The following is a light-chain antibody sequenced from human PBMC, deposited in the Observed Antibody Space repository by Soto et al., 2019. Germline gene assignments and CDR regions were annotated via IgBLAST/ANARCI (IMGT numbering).Light chain of an antibody. CDR3: MQALQTPRT. J-gene: IGKJ1*01. Sequence: DIVMTQSPLSLSVTPGEPASISCRSSQSLLFRNGYHYLDWYLQKPGQSPQLLISLGSNRASGVSDRFSGSGSGTDFTLKISRAEAEDVGVYFCMQALQTPRTFGQGTKVEIK. V-gene: IGKV2-28*01. CDR2: LGS. CDR1: QSLLFRNGYHY.